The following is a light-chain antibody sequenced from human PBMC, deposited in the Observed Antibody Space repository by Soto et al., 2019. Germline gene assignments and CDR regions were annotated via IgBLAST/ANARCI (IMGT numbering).Light chain of an antibody. CDR3: QQYIRWPLT. Sequence: EIVLTQSPGTLSLSPGERATLSYRASQSVSSSYLAWYQQKPGQAPRLLIYGVSSRATGIPDRFSGSGSGTEFTLTISSLQSEDFAVYYCQQYIRWPLTFGGGTKVDIK. CDR1: QSVSSSY. J-gene: IGKJ4*01. CDR2: GVS. V-gene: IGKV3-20*01.